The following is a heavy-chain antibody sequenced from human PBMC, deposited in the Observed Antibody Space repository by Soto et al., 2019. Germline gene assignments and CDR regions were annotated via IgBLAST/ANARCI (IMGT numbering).Heavy chain of an antibody. CDR1: GGAFSTYA. J-gene: IGHJ6*02. V-gene: IGHV1-69*06. Sequence: QVQLVQSGAEVKKPGSSVKVACQASGGAFSTYAISWVRQAPGQGLEWMGGVIPLFGTSNYLPKFQGRVTIAADRSTETVYMELSRLRFDDTAVYFCAREWKAGGHFGMDVWGQGTTVTVSS. CDR3: AREWKAGGHFGMDV. CDR2: VIPLFGTS. D-gene: IGHD1-1*01.